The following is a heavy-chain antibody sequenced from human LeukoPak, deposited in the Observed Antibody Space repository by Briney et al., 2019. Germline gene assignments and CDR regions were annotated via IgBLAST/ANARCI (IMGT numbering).Heavy chain of an antibody. V-gene: IGHV4-39*07. Sequence: SETLSLTCTVSGGSISSSSYYWGWIRQPPGKGLEWIGSIYYSGSTYYNPSLKSRVTISVDTSKNQFSLKLSSVTAADTAVYYCARRDDCYDSSGYYFILQSLGDDAFDIWGQGTMVTVSS. CDR1: GGSISSSSYY. CDR2: IYYSGST. CDR3: ARRDDCYDSSGYYFILQSLGDDAFDI. D-gene: IGHD3-22*01. J-gene: IGHJ3*02.